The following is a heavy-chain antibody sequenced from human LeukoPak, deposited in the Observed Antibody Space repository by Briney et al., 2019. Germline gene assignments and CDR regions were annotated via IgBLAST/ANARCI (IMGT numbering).Heavy chain of an antibody. CDR3: ARGGGSSSGSYGY. CDR1: GGSISPYY. CDR2: IYYSGTT. V-gene: IGHV4-59*01. Sequence: PSETLSLTCTVSGGSISPYYWSWIRQPPGKGLEWIGHIYYSGTTSYNPSLKSRVTISLDTSKNQFSLKLTSVTAADTAVYYCARGGGSSSGSYGYWGQGTLVTVSS. D-gene: IGHD1-26*01. J-gene: IGHJ4*02.